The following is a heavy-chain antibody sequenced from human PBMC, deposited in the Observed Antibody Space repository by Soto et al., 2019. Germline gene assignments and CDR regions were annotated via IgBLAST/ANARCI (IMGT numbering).Heavy chain of an antibody. Sequence: SVKVSCKASGDKFSSYTISWVRQAPGQGLEWMGRIVSFGGVPIYAQNFQGRITITRNSSSSTVYMELSSLRSEDTAVYYCARGSCSGGSCYMTYYYYGMDVWGQGTTVTVSS. CDR3: ARGSCSGGSCYMTYYYYGMDV. D-gene: IGHD2-15*01. CDR1: GDKFSSYT. V-gene: IGHV1-69*02. J-gene: IGHJ6*02. CDR2: IVSFGGVP.